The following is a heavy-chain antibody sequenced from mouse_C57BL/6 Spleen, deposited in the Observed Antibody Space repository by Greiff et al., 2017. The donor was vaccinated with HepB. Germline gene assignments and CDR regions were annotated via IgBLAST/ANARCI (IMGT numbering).Heavy chain of an antibody. J-gene: IGHJ4*01. CDR2: IRSKSNNYAT. CDR1: GFSFNTYA. Sequence: EVQLQESGGGLVQPKGSLKLSCAASGFSFNTYAMNWVRQAPGKGLEWVARIRSKSNNYATYYADSVKDRFTISRDDSESMLYLQMNNLKTEDTAMYYCVRQRDYGSSSGAMDYWGQGTSVTVSS. D-gene: IGHD1-1*01. V-gene: IGHV10-1*01. CDR3: VRQRDYGSSSGAMDY.